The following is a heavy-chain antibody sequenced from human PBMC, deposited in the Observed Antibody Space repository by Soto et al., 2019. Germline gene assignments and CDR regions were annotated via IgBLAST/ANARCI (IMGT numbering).Heavy chain of an antibody. CDR3: ASDYSYGMFVY. J-gene: IGHJ4*02. CDR1: GYNFTSYG. Sequence: QVQLVQSGAEVKKPGASVKVSCKASGYNFTSYGISWVRQAPGQGLEWMGWISTYNGNTNSAQKLQGRVTMTTATSTSIAYMELRSLRSDDTAVYYCASDYSYGMFVYWDQGTLVTVSS. D-gene: IGHD5-18*01. CDR2: ISTYNGNT. V-gene: IGHV1-18*01.